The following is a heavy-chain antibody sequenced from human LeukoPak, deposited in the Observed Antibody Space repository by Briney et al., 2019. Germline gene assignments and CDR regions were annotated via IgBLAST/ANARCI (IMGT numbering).Heavy chain of an antibody. Sequence: ASVKVSCKASGYTFSNYCMHWVRQAPGQGLEWMGILNPTYDIPIYAQKFQGRVTMTRDMSASTVYMELSSLRFEDTAVYYCARGHGPGYTNWFDPWGQGTLVTVSS. CDR3: ARGHGPGYTNWFDP. CDR2: LNPTYDIP. J-gene: IGHJ5*02. V-gene: IGHV1-46*01. D-gene: IGHD3-10*01. CDR1: GYTFSNYC.